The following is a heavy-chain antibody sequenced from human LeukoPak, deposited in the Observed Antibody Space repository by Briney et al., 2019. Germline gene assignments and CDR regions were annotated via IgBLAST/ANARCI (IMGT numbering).Heavy chain of an antibody. CDR1: GGSFSGYY. CDR3: ARCEKYSVYELWALYFDY. V-gene: IGHV4-34*01. D-gene: IGHD5/OR15-5a*01. Sequence: SETLSLTCGVYGGSFSGYYWSWIRQPPGKGLEWIGEINHSGSTNYNPSLKSRVTISVDTSKNQFSLKLSSVTAADTAVYYCARCEKYSVYELWALYFDYWGQGTLVTVSS. CDR2: INHSGST. J-gene: IGHJ4*02.